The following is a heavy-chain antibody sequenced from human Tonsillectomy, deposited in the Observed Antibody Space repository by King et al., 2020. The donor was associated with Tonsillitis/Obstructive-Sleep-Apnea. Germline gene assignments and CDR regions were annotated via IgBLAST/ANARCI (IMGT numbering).Heavy chain of an antibody. D-gene: IGHD2-15*01. CDR3: ARGDIVVVVAARDYYYYMDV. V-gene: IGHV4-34*01. CDR2: INHSGST. CDR1: GGSFSGSY. J-gene: IGHJ6*03. Sequence: VQLQQWGAGLLKPSETLSLTCAVYGGSFSGSYWSWIRQSPGKGLEWIGEINHSGSTNYNPSLKSRVTISVDTSKNQFSLKLSSVTGADTAVYYCARGDIVVVVAARDYYYYMDVWGKGTTVTVSS.